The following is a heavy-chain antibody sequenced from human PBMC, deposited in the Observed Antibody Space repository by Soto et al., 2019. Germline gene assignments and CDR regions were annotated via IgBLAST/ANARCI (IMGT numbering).Heavy chain of an antibody. J-gene: IGHJ6*02. V-gene: IGHV3-9*01. CDR3: AKDISGRGSFYFYYGMDA. Sequence: GGSLRLSCAASGFTFDDYAMHWVRQAPGKGLEWVSGISWNSGSIGYADSVKARFTISRDNAKNSLFLQMNSLRAEDTAFYYCAKDISGRGSFYFYYGMDAWGQGTTVTVSS. CDR1: GFTFDDYA. CDR2: ISWNSGSI. D-gene: IGHD1-26*01.